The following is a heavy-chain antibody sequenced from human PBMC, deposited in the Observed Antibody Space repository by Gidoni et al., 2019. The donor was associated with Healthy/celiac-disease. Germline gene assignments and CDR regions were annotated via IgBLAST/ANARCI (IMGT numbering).Heavy chain of an antibody. D-gene: IGHD5-12*01. CDR1: ARTFSSYA. J-gene: IGHJ3*02. V-gene: IGHV1-69*01. CDR3: ARDRGYSGYDESENAFDI. Sequence: QVQLVQSGAEVKKPGSSVKVSCKASARTFSSYAISWVRQAPGQGLEWMGGIIPIFGTANYAQKFQGRVTITADESTSTAYMELSSLRSEDTAVYYCARDRGYSGYDESENAFDIWGQGTMVTVSS. CDR2: IIPIFGTA.